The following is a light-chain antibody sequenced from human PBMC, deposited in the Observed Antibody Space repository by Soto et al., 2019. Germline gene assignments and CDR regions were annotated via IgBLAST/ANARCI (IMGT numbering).Light chain of an antibody. J-gene: IGLJ3*02. CDR1: SSDVGSYDL. CDR2: EGT. V-gene: IGLV2-23*01. Sequence: QSALTQPASVSGSPGQSITISCTGTSSDVGSYDLVSWYQQHPGKAPKFMIYEGTKRPSGVSNRFSGSKSGNTASLTISGLQADDEAIYYCCSYAGSSTWVFGGGTKLTVL. CDR3: CSYAGSSTWV.